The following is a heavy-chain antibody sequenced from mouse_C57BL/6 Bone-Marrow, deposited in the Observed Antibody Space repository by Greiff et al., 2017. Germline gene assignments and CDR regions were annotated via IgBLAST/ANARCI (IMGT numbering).Heavy chain of an antibody. V-gene: IGHV7-3*01. Sequence: EVQGVESGGGLVQPGGSLSLSCAASGFTFTDYYMSWVRQPPGQALEWLGFISNKANGYTTEYSASVKGRFTISREKSQSILYLQMKALRAEDSATYYCERSPLLWLRCYAMDYWGKGTSVTVSS. CDR1: GFTFTDYY. J-gene: IGHJ4*01. D-gene: IGHD2-2*01. CDR2: ISNKANGYTT. CDR3: ERSPLLWLRCYAMDY.